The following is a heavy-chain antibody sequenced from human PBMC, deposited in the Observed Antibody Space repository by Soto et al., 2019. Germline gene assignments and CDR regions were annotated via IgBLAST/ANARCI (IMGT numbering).Heavy chain of an antibody. CDR3: ARAYSSSSGGMDV. V-gene: IGHV4-39*01. Sequence: SEILSLTCTVSGGYIRSRSYYWSRISQPPGKGLEWIGSIYYSGSTYYNPSLKSRVTISVDTSKNQFSLKLSSVTAADTAVYYCARAYSSSSGGMDVWGQGTTVTVSS. D-gene: IGHD6-6*01. CDR1: GGYIRSRSYY. J-gene: IGHJ6*02. CDR2: IYYSGST.